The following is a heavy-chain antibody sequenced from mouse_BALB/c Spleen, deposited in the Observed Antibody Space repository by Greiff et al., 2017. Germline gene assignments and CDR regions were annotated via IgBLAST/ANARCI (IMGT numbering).Heavy chain of an antibody. J-gene: IGHJ4*01. CDR1: GYTFTSYW. Sequence: QVQLQQPGAELVKPGASVKLSCKASGYTFTSYWMHWVKQRPGQGLEWIGEIDPSDSYTNYNQKFKGKATLTVDKSSSTAYMQLSSLTSEDSAVYYCARGRRGPTVVAYYAMDYWGQGTSVTVSS. D-gene: IGHD1-1*01. CDR2: IDPSDSYT. V-gene: IGHV1-69*02. CDR3: ARGRRGPTVVAYYAMDY.